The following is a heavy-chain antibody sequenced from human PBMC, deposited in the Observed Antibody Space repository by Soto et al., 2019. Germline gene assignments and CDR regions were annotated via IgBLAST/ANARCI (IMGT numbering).Heavy chain of an antibody. CDR1: GFTFSDYG. CDR3: AKDSPVADY. D-gene: IGHD6-19*01. Sequence: GGSLRLSCAASGFTFSDYGMHWVRQAPGKGLEWVAVISYDGSNKYYGDSVKGRFTISRDDSKNTLYLQMNSLRSEDTARYYCAKDSPVADYWGQGTLVTVSS. V-gene: IGHV3-30*18. J-gene: IGHJ4*02. CDR2: ISYDGSNK.